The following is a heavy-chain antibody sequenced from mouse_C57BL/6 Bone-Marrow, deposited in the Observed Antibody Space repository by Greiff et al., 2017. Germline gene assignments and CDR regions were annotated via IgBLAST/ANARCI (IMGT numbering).Heavy chain of an antibody. V-gene: IGHV1-59*01. CDR1: GYTFTSYW. J-gene: IGHJ4*01. CDR3: ARGGGNYAMDY. Sequence: VQLQQPGAELVRPGTSVKLSCKASGYTFTSYWMHWVKQRPGQGLEWIGVIDPSDSYTNYNQKFKGKATLTVDTSSSTAYMQLDSLTSEGSAVYYCARGGGNYAMDYWGQGTSVTVSA. CDR2: IDPSDSYT.